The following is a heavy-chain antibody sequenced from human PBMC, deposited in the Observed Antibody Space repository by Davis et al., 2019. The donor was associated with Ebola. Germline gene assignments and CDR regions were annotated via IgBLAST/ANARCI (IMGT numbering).Heavy chain of an antibody. CDR1: GFTFSSYA. J-gene: IGHJ5*02. Sequence: GGSLRLSCAASGFTFSSYAMHWVRQAPGKGLEYVSAISSNGGSTYYANSVKGRFTISRDNSKNTLYLQMGSLRAEDMAVYYCARGMRPGYWFDPWGQGTLVTVSS. CDR3: ARGMRPGYWFDP. D-gene: IGHD6-25*01. CDR2: ISSNGGST. V-gene: IGHV3-64*01.